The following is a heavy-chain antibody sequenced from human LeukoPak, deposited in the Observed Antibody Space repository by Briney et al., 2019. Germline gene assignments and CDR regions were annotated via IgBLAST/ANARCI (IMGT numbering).Heavy chain of an antibody. CDR1: GGSISSSSYY. Sequence: TSETLSLTCTVSGGSISSSSYYWGWIRQPPGKGLEWIGSIYYSGSTYYNPSLKSRVTISVDTSKNQFSLKLSSVTAADTAVYYCAREQWLRHFDYWGQGTLVTVSS. CDR2: IYYSGST. CDR3: AREQWLRHFDY. D-gene: IGHD6-19*01. J-gene: IGHJ4*02. V-gene: IGHV4-39*07.